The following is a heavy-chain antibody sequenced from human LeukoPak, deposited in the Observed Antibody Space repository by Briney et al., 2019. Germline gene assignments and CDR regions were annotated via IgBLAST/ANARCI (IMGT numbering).Heavy chain of an antibody. J-gene: IGHJ4*02. D-gene: IGHD3-22*01. CDR2: IIPIFGTA. CDR3: ARAPRDDSSSLHLEH. Sequence: SVKVSCKASGGTFSSYAISWVRQAPGQGLEWMGGIIPIFGTANYAQKFQGRVTITTDESTSTAYMELSSLRSEDTAVYYCARAPRDDSSSLHLEHWGQGTLVTVSS. V-gene: IGHV1-69*05. CDR1: GGTFSSYA.